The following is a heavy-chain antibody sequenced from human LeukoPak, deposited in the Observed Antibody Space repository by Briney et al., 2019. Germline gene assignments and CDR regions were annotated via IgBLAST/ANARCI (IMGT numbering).Heavy chain of an antibody. CDR2: INHSGST. J-gene: IGHJ1*01. D-gene: IGHD3-22*01. V-gene: IGHV4-34*01. CDR3: ASGPGYYYDSSGYYSSAEYFQH. CDR1: GGSFSGYY. Sequence: PSETLSLTCAVYGGSFSGYYWSWIRQPPGKGLEWIGEINHSGSTNYNPSLKSRVTISVDKSKNQFSLKLSSVTAADTAVYYCASGPGYYYDSSGYYSSAEYFQHWGQGTLVTVSS.